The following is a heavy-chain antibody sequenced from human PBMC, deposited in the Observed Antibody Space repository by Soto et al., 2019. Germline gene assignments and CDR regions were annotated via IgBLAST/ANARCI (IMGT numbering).Heavy chain of an antibody. D-gene: IGHD3-16*01. V-gene: IGHV1-18*04. CDR1: GYNFISFG. Sequence: ASVKVSCKASGYNFISFGVSWVRQAPGQGLEWLGWVSSYNGSPNYAQKVQGRVSLTTDTSASTAYLEVQSLRSDDTAVYYCARVRSGYDSLWGLDYFYFDYWGQGTPVTVPQ. J-gene: IGHJ4*02. CDR2: VSSYNGSP. CDR3: ARVRSGYDSLWGLDYFYFDY.